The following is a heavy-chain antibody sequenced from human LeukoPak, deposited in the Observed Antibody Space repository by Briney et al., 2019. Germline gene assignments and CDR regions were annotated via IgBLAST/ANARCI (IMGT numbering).Heavy chain of an antibody. D-gene: IGHD3-22*01. J-gene: IGHJ4*02. V-gene: IGHV3-30*18. CDR3: AKDTDPDSSGPVDY. CDR2: ISYDGSNK. CDR1: GFTFSSYG. Sequence: GRSLRLSCAASGFTFSSYGMHWVRQAPGKGLEWVAVISYDGSNKYYADSVKGRFTISRDNSKNTLYLQMNSLRAEDTAAYYCAKDTDPDSSGPVDYWGQGTLVTVSS.